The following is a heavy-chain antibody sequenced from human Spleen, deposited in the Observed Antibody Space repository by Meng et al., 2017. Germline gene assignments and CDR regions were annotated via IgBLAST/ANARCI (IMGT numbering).Heavy chain of an antibody. V-gene: IGHV1-2*06. CDR1: GYTFTDYY. J-gene: IGHJ4*02. CDR3: ASVIDEVARFRYFDY. CDR2: INPNSGGT. Sequence: ASVKVSCKASGYTFTDYYMHWLRQAPGQGLEWMGRINPNSGGTNYAQKFQARVTMTRDTSISTAYMELRRLRSDDTAVYYCASVIDEVARFRYFDYWGQGTLVTVSS. D-gene: IGHD2-15*01.